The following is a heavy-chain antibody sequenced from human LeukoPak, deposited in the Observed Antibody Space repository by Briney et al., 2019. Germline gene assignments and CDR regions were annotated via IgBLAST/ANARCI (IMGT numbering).Heavy chain of an antibody. CDR2: ISGNGGST. V-gene: IGHV3-64*01. CDR1: GFTFSSYA. D-gene: IGHD3-10*02. Sequence: GGSLRLSCAASGFTFSSYAMHWVRQAPGKGLEYVSAISGNGGSTYYANSVKGRFTNSRDNSKNTLYLQMGSLRAEDMAVYYCAELGITMIGGVWGKGTTVTISS. CDR3: AELGITMIGGV. J-gene: IGHJ6*04.